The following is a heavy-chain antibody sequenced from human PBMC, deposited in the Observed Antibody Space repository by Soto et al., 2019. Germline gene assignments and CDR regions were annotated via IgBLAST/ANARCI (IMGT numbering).Heavy chain of an antibody. CDR1: GASINSEGYS. J-gene: IGHJ4*02. Sequence: SETLSLTCSVSGASINSEGYSWTWIRQPPGKGLEWIGEINHSGSTNYNPSLESRVTISLDTSKNQFSLDLTSVTAADTAVYYCVRGRILRLRFGNFDSRGQGTLVTVSS. CDR2: INHSGST. V-gene: IGHV4-34*01. CDR3: VRGRILRLRFGNFDS. D-gene: IGHD5-12*01.